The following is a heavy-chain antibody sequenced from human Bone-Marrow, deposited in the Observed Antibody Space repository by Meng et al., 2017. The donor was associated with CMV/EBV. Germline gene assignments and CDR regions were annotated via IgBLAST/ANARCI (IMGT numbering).Heavy chain of an antibody. J-gene: IGHJ4*02. CDR3: ASVAAAGTVDY. CDR1: GGSISISTNY. D-gene: IGHD6-13*01. CDR2: IYYSGST. V-gene: IGHV4-39*07. Sequence: SETLSLTCTVVGGSISISTNYWGWIRQPPGKGLEWIGSIYYSGSTYYNPSLKSRVTISVDTSKNQFSLKLSSVTAADTAVYYCASVAAAGTVDYWGQGTLVTVSS.